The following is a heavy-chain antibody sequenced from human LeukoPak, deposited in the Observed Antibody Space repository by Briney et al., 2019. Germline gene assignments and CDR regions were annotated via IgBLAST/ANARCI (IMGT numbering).Heavy chain of an antibody. J-gene: IGHJ6*04. CDR1: GFTFSSYE. CDR3: AELGITMIGGV. Sequence: HPGGSLRLSCAASGFTFSSYEMNWVRQAPGKGLEWISYISSSGSTIYYADSVKGRFTISRDNAKNSLYLQMNSLRAEDTAVYYWAELGITMIGGVWGKGTTVTISS. CDR2: ISSSGSTI. D-gene: IGHD3-10*02. V-gene: IGHV3-48*03.